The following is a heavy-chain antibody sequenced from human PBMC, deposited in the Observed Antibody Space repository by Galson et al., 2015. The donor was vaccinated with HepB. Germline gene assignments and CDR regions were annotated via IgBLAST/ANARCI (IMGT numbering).Heavy chain of an antibody. CDR3: TRAYCGVDYSYFDY. J-gene: IGHJ4*02. CDR2: TYYRSKWYN. V-gene: IGHV6-1*01. D-gene: IGHD2-21*01. Sequence: CAISGDSVSRNSASWNWIRQSPSRGLEWLGRTYYRSKWYNDYAVSVKSRISINRDTSKNQFSLQLNSVTPEDTAVYYCTRAYCGVDYSYFDYWGQGTLVTVSS. CDR1: GDSVSRNSAS.